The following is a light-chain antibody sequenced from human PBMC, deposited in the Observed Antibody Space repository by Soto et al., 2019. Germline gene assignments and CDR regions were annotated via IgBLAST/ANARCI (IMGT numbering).Light chain of an antibody. CDR2: DAS. CDR3: QQYHSYWT. Sequence: DFQMTQSPSTLSAFVGDRVTITCRASQNIRSRLAWFQQKPGKAPKLLIYDASSSESGVPQRFSGSGSGTEFTLTISSLQTDDFSTYYCQQYHSYWTFGQGTKVDIK. V-gene: IGKV1-5*01. CDR1: QNIRSR. J-gene: IGKJ1*01.